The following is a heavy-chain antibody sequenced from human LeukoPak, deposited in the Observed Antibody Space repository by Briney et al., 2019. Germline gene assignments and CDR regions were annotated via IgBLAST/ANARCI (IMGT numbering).Heavy chain of an antibody. CDR3: AKDMSDSSCWYPYYGMDV. Sequence: QPGGSLLLSCAASGFTFSSYAMSGGRPAPGKGLEWVSAISGSGGSTYDADSVKGRFTISRDNSKNTLYLQMNSLRAEDTAVYYCAKDMSDSSCWYPYYGMDVWGKGTTVTVSS. CDR2: ISGSGGST. D-gene: IGHD6-19*01. J-gene: IGHJ6*04. V-gene: IGHV3-23*01. CDR1: GFTFSSYA.